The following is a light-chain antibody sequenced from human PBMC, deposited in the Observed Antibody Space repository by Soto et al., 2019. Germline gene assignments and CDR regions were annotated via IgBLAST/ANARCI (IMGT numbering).Light chain of an antibody. CDR2: AGD. V-gene: IGKV1-12*01. J-gene: IGKJ1*01. Sequence: DIQMTQSPSSVSASVGGRVTITCRASHGIGSFLAWYQQKPGKAPNLLIFAGDSLRRGVPSRFSGSESGAHFSLTISSLQPEDLATYYCQQTYSFPWTFGQGTKVEI. CDR3: QQTYSFPWT. CDR1: HGIGSF.